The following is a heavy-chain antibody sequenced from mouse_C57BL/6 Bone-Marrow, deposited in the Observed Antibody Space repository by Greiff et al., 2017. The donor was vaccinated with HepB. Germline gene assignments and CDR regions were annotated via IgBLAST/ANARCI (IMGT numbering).Heavy chain of an antibody. J-gene: IGHJ3*01. CDR3: ARRGDSNFAWFAY. V-gene: IGHV1-22*01. Sequence: EVKLMESGPELVKPGASVKMSCKASGYTFTDYNMHWVKQSHGKSLEWIGYINPNNGGTSYNQKFKGKATLTVNKSSSTAYMELRSLTSEDSAVYYCARRGDSNFAWFAYWGQGTLVTVSA. CDR1: GYTFTDYN. D-gene: IGHD2-5*01. CDR2: INPNNGGT.